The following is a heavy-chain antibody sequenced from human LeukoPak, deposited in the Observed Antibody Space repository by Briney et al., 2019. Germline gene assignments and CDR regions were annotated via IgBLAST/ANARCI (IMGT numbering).Heavy chain of an antibody. V-gene: IGHV3-74*01. CDR2: INSDGINT. CDR3: ARDLGQYYDTSDNCFDP. CDR1: GFTFSTYW. Sequence: GGSLRLSCAASGFTFSTYWMHWVRQAPGKGLVWVSRINSDGINTSYADSVKGRFTISRDNAKNTLNLQMNSLRAEDTAVYYCARDLGQYYDTSDNCFDPWGQGTLVTVSS. D-gene: IGHD3-22*01. J-gene: IGHJ5*02.